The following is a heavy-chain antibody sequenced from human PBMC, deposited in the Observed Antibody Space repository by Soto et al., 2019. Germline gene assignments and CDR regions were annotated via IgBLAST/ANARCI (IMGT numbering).Heavy chain of an antibody. D-gene: IGHD2-15*01. CDR3: TTGSVEGV. CDR2: IKTNTEGGTT. Sequence: ESGGGFIYPGGSLRLSCAASGLTISNAWMNWVRQAPGKGLEWVGRIKTNTEGGTTDYAAAVKGRFTVSRDDSKNTLYLQMNSLKTEDTAVYYWTTGSVEGVWGQGTTVTVSS. J-gene: IGHJ6*02. V-gene: IGHV3-15*07. CDR1: GLTISNAW.